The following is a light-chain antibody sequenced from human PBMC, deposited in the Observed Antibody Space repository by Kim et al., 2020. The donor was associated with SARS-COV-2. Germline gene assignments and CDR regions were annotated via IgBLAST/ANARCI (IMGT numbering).Light chain of an antibody. CDR3: SALDSSLSARHVV. CDR2: RNN. Sequence: QAGLTQPPSVSKGLRQTATLTCTGNSNIVGNQGAAWLQQHQGHPPKLLSYRNNNRHSGISERFSASRSGNTASLTITGLQPEDEADYYCSALDSSLSARHVVFGGGTQLTVL. CDR1: SNIVGNQG. J-gene: IGLJ2*01. V-gene: IGLV10-54*02.